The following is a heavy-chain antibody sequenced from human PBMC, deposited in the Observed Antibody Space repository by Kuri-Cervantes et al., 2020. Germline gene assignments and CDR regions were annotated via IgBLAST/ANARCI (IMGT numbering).Heavy chain of an antibody. D-gene: IGHD4-17*01. J-gene: IGHJ6*03. CDR3: ARAHYGETYYYYYYMDV. Sequence: GSLRLSCDASPNSLTSGHYWGWIRQPPGKGLEWIGSIYHSGSTYYNPSLKSRVTISVDTSKNQFSLKLSSVTAADTAVYYCARAHYGETYYYYYYMDVWGKGTTVTVSS. CDR2: IYHSGST. V-gene: IGHV4-38-2*01. CDR1: PNSLTSGHY.